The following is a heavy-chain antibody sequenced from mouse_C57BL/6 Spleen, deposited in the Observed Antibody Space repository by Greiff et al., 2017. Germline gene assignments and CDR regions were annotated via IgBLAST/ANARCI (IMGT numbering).Heavy chain of an antibody. J-gene: IGHJ3*01. CDR1: GYTFTSYW. Sequence: EVQLQQSGTVLARPGASVKMSCKTSGYTFTSYWMHWVKQRPGQGLEWIGAIYPGNSDTSYNQKFKGKAKLTAVTSASTAYLELSSLTNEDSAVYYCTSDSNSSWFAYWGQGTLVTVSA. D-gene: IGHD2-5*01. V-gene: IGHV1-5*01. CDR2: IYPGNSDT. CDR3: TSDSNSSWFAY.